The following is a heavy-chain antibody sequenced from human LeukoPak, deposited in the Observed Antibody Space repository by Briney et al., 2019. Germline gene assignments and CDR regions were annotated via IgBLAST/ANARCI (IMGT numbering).Heavy chain of an antibody. V-gene: IGHV3-48*01. CDR1: GFTFSSYS. Sequence: GGSLRLSCAASGFTFSSYSMNWVRQAPGKGLEWVSYISSSSSVIYYADSVKGRFTISRDNAKNSLYLQMNSLRAEDTAVYYCARDRVAAAYFDYWGQGTLVTVSS. D-gene: IGHD6-13*01. CDR3: ARDRVAAAYFDY. J-gene: IGHJ4*02. CDR2: ISSSSSVI.